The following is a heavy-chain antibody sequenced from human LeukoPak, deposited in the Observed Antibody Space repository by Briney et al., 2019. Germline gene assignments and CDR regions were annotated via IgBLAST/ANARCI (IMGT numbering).Heavy chain of an antibody. CDR3: ARARIQLWTRRYYYYMDV. D-gene: IGHD5-18*01. CDR2: INHSGST. Sequence: SETLSLTCAVYGGSFSGYYWSWIRQPPGKGLEWIGEINHSGSTNYNPSLKSRVTISVDTSKNQFSLKLSSVTAADTAVYYCARARIQLWTRRYYYYMDVWGKGTTVTVSS. CDR1: GGSFSGYY. J-gene: IGHJ6*03. V-gene: IGHV4-34*01.